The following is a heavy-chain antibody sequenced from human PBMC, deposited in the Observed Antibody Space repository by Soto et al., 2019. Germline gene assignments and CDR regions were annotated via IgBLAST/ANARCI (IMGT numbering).Heavy chain of an antibody. Sequence: PGESLKISCKGSGYSFTSYWIGWVRQMPGKGLEWMGIIYPGDSDTRYSPSFQGQVTISADKSISTAYLQWSSRKASDTAMYYCARTEYYDSSGYYAFDIWGQGTMVTVSS. V-gene: IGHV5-51*01. CDR2: IYPGDSDT. CDR3: ARTEYYDSSGYYAFDI. CDR1: GYSFTSYW. J-gene: IGHJ3*02. D-gene: IGHD3-22*01.